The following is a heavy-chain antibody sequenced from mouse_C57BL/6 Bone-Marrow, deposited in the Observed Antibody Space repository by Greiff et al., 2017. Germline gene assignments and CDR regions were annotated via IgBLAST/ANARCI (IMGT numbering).Heavy chain of an antibody. D-gene: IGHD2-3*01. CDR3: VRQGGWSLGDY. J-gene: IGHJ2*01. Sequence: EVMLVESGGGLVQPKGSLKLSCAASGFSFNTYAMNWVRQAPGKGLEWVARIRSKSNNYATYYADSVKDRFTISRDDSESMLYLQMNNLKTEDTAMYYCVRQGGWSLGDYWGQGTTLTVSS. V-gene: IGHV10-1*01. CDR2: IRSKSNNYAT. CDR1: GFSFNTYA.